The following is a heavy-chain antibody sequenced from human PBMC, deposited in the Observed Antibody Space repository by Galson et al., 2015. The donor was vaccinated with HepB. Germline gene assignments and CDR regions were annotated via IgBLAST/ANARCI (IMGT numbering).Heavy chain of an antibody. CDR1: GYTFTSYY. Sequence: SVKVSCKASGYTFTSYYMHWVRQAPGQGLEWMGIINPSGGSTSYAQKFQGRVTMTRDTSTSTVYIELSSLRSEDTAVYYCARVARAYCGGDCYDGEYFQHWGQGTLVTVSS. V-gene: IGHV1-46*01. CDR3: ARVARAYCGGDCYDGEYFQH. CDR2: INPSGGST. J-gene: IGHJ1*01. D-gene: IGHD2-21*02.